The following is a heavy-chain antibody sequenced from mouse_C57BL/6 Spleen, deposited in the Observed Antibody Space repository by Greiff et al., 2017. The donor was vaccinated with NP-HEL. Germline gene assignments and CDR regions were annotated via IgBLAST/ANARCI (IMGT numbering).Heavy chain of an antibody. D-gene: IGHD6-2*01. J-gene: IGHJ4*01. V-gene: IGHV1-64*01. CDR1: GYTFTSYW. CDR3: ARSRSLYYAMDY. CDR2: IHPNSGST. Sequence: QVQLKQPGAELVKPGASVKLSCKASGYTFTSYWMHWVKQRPGQGLEWIGMIHPNSGSTNYNEKFKSKATLTVDKSSSTAYMQLSSLTSEDSAVYYCARSRSLYYAMDYWGQGTSVTVSS.